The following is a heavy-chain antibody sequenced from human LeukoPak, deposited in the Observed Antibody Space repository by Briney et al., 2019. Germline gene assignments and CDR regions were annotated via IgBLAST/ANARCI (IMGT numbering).Heavy chain of an antibody. Sequence: GGSLRLSCAASGFIFSSYSMNWVRQAPGKGLEWVSSISSSSSYIYYADSVKGRFTISRDNGKNSLYLQMNSLRAEDTAVYYCARDFSGFCSGDCRPYYFDYWGQGTLVTVSS. D-gene: IGHD2-15*01. CDR2: ISSSSSYI. J-gene: IGHJ4*02. CDR3: ARDFSGFCSGDCRPYYFDY. CDR1: GFIFSSYS. V-gene: IGHV3-21*01.